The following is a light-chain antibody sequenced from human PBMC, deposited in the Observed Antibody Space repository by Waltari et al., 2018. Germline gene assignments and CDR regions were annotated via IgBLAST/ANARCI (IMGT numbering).Light chain of an antibody. Sequence: ARQSVVSRQAWYKQKPGHAPRLLIDGASTRATGIPARFSGSGSGTEFTLTISSLQSEDLAVYYCQQYNDWPPLTVGGGTKVEIK. CDR2: GAS. CDR3: QQYNDWPPLT. CDR1: QSVVSR. V-gene: IGKV3-15*01. J-gene: IGKJ4*01.